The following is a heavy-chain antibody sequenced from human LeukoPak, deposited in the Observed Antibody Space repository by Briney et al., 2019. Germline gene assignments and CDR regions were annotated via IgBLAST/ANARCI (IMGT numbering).Heavy chain of an antibody. CDR1: GYTFTSYG. J-gene: IGHJ4*02. D-gene: IGHD6-6*01. CDR3: ASQWQLEGFDY. Sequence: GASVKVSCKASGYTFTSYGISWVRQAPGQGLEWMGWISAYNGNTNYAQKLQGRVTMTTDTSTSTAYMELRSLRSDDAAVYYCASQWQLEGFDYWGQGTLVTVSS. V-gene: IGHV1-18*01. CDR2: ISAYNGNT.